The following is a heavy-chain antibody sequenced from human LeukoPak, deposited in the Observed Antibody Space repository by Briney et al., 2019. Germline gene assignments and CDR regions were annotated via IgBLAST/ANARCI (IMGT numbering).Heavy chain of an antibody. CDR3: AREGYDILTGYYDY. D-gene: IGHD3-9*01. CDR2: INPNSGGT. CDR1: GYTFTGYY. Sequence: ASVKVSCKTSGYTFTGYYMHWVRQAPGQGLEWMGRINPNSGGTNYAQKFQGRVTMTRDTSISTAYMELSRLRSDDTAVYYCAREGYDILTGYYDYWGQGTLVTVSS. J-gene: IGHJ4*02. V-gene: IGHV1-2*06.